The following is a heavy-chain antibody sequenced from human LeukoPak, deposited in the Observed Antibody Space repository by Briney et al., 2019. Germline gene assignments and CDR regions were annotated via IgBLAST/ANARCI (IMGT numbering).Heavy chain of an antibody. D-gene: IGHD4-23*01. CDR2: IYYSGST. CDR3: ARRGGHGGSFDY. V-gene: IGHV4-59*08. Sequence: SETLSLTCAVSGGSISSYYWSWIRQPPGKGLEWIGYIYYSGSTNYNPSLKSRVTISVDTSKNQFSLKLSSVTAADTAVYYCARRGGHGGSFDYWGQGTLVTVSS. CDR1: GGSISSYY. J-gene: IGHJ4*02.